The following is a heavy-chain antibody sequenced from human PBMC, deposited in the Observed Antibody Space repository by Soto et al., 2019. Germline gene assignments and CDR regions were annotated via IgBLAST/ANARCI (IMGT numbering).Heavy chain of an antibody. V-gene: IGHV3-23*01. CDR3: ASGAAQALGYCSSTSCRPFDS. D-gene: IGHD2-2*01. Sequence: PGGSLRLSCAASGFTFITYAMNWVRPAPGKGLEWVSTISGSGGSTYYADSVKGRFTISRDNSKNTLYLQMNSLGAEDTAVYYCASGAAQALGYCSSTSCRPFDSWGQGTLVTVSS. J-gene: IGHJ4*02. CDR2: ISGSGGST. CDR1: GFTFITYA.